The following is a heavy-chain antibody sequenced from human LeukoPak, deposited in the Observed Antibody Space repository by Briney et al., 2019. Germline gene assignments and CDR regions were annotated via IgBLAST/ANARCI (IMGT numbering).Heavy chain of an antibody. CDR3: AAYCSGGSCYSDSDY. D-gene: IGHD2-15*01. J-gene: IGHJ4*02. Sequence: SETLSLTCAVSGYSISSGYYWGWIRQPPGKGLEWIGSIYHSGSTYYNPSHKSRVTISVDTSKNQFSLKLSSVTAADTAVYYCAAYCSGGSCYSDSDYWGQGTLVTVSS. V-gene: IGHV4-38-2*01. CDR2: IYHSGST. CDR1: GYSISSGYY.